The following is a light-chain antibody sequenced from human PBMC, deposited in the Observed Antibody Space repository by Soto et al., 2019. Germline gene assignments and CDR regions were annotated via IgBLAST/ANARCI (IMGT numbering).Light chain of an antibody. CDR3: QQYGDSIT. CDR2: GAF. Sequence: IFLTQSPGSLSLSSGERATLSCRASQTVRSSYLAWYQQRPGQPPKLLIYGAFNRVIGTPDRFSGSESGRDYNLTISILDPEDSAVYYCQQYGDSITFGGGTKVEI. J-gene: IGKJ4*02. V-gene: IGKV3-20*01. CDR1: QTVRSSY.